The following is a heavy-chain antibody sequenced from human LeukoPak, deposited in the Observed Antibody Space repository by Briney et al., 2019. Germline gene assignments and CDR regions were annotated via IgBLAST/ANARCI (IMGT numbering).Heavy chain of an antibody. Sequence: GGSLRLSCEASGFTFSSYAMSWVRQAPGKGLEWVAGISGSGDSTYYADSVEGRCTISRDNSKDVRYLQRNSLRAEDTAVYYCARVGYSGYDYDYWGQGTLVTVSS. D-gene: IGHD5-12*01. J-gene: IGHJ4*02. CDR3: ARVGYSGYDYDY. V-gene: IGHV3-23*01. CDR1: GFTFSSYA. CDR2: ISGSGDST.